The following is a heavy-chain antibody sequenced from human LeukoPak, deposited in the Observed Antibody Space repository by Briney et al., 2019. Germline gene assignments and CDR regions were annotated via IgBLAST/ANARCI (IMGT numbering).Heavy chain of an antibody. D-gene: IGHD3-22*01. CDR1: GFTFSSYA. CDR2: ISGSGGDT. J-gene: IGHJ3*02. V-gene: IGHV3-23*01. Sequence: PGGSLRLSCAASGFTFSSYAMSWVRQAPGKGLEWVSVISGSGGDTYYADSVKGRFTISRDNSKNTLYLQMNSLRAEDTAVYYCAKDHDSSSYYHDAFDIWGQGTMVTVSS. CDR3: AKDHDSSSYYHDAFDI.